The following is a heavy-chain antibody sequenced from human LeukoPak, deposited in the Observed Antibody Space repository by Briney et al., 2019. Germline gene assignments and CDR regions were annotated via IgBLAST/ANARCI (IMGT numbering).Heavy chain of an antibody. CDR1: GFTVSSNY. V-gene: IGHV3-53*01. CDR3: ARELAYCGGDCYSPDYYYYYMDV. CDR2: IYSGGST. Sequence: AGGSLRLSCAASGFTVSSNYMSWVRQAPGKGLEWVSVIYSGGSTYYADSVKGRFTISRDNFKNTRYLQMNSLRAEDTAVYYCARELAYCGGDCYSPDYYYYYMDVWGKGTTVTISS. D-gene: IGHD2-21*02. J-gene: IGHJ6*03.